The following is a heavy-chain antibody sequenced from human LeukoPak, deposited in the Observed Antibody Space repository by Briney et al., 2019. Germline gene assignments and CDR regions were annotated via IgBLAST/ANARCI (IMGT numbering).Heavy chain of an antibody. CDR2: ITWNSGRI. CDR1: GFTFDDYA. D-gene: IGHD4-17*01. J-gene: IGHJ5*02. Sequence: GGSLRLSCAASGFTFDDYAMHWVRQVPGKGLEWVSGITWNSGRIAYADSVKGRFTISRDNAKNSLYLQMNSLRAEDTALYYCAKGVTTTRGWFDPRSQGTLVTVSS. CDR3: AKGVTTTRGWFDP. V-gene: IGHV3-9*01.